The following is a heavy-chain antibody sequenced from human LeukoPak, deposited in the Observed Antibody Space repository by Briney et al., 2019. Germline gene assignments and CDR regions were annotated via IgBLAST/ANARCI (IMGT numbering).Heavy chain of an antibody. CDR2: IKFDGIQE. CDR1: GFSLSSYG. Sequence: QPGGSLRLSCAASGFSLSSYGMNWVRQAPGKGLEWVGGIKFDGIQEFYADSVKGRFTVSKDTSKNTLHLQMDSLRAEDTAVYYCASGSLGHYYDSSGYEYWGQGTLVTVSS. CDR3: ASGSLGHYYDSSGYEY. V-gene: IGHV3-33*05. J-gene: IGHJ4*02. D-gene: IGHD3-22*01.